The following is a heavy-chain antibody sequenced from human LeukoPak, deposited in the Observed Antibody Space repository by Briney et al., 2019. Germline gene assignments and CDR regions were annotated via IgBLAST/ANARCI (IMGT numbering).Heavy chain of an antibody. CDR2: IYYSGTT. Sequence: PSETLSLTCAVYGGSFSGNYWSWIRQPPGKGLEWIGYIYYSGTTYYNPSLKSRVTISVDTSKNQFSLKLSSVTAADTAVYYCARGKGAAADFDYWGQGTLVTVSS. CDR1: GGSFSGNY. CDR3: ARGKGAAADFDY. V-gene: IGHV4-34*09. D-gene: IGHD6-13*01. J-gene: IGHJ4*02.